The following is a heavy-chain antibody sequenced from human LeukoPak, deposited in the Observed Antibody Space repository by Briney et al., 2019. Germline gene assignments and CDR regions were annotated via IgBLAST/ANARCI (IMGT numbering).Heavy chain of an antibody. V-gene: IGHV3-23*01. CDR2: ISGSGGST. J-gene: IGHJ3*02. D-gene: IGHD3-22*01. CDR3: AKVLTMIVVVTGDAFDI. Sequence: GGSLRLSCAASGFTFSSYAMSWVRQAPGKGLEWVSAISGSGGSTYYADSVKGRFTISRDNSKNTLYLQMNSLRAEDTAVYYCAKVLTMIVVVTGDAFDIWGQGTMVTVSS. CDR1: GFTFSSYA.